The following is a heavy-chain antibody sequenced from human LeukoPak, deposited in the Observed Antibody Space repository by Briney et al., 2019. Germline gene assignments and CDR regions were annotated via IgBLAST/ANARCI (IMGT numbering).Heavy chain of an antibody. Sequence: PSETLSLTCAVSGYSISSGYYWGWIRQPPGKGLEWIGSICHSGSTYYNPSLKSRVTISVDTSKNQFSLKLSSVTAADTAVYYCARHVYSNYYFDYWGQGTLVTVSS. V-gene: IGHV4-38-2*01. CDR1: GYSISSGYY. CDR3: ARHVYSNYYFDY. D-gene: IGHD4-11*01. CDR2: ICHSGST. J-gene: IGHJ4*02.